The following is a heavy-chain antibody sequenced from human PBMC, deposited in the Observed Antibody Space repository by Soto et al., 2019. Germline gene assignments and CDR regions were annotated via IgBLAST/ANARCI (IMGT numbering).Heavy chain of an antibody. J-gene: IGHJ4*02. CDR1: GFTFSSYA. V-gene: IGHV3-30-3*01. Sequence: QAQLVESGGGVVQPGRSLRLSCAASGFTFSSYAMHWVRQAPGKGLEWVAVISYDGSNKYYADSVKGRFTISRDNSKNTLYLQMNSLRAEDTAVYYCARDYSIAVAGGIDYWGQGTLVTVSS. CDR3: ARDYSIAVAGGIDY. CDR2: ISYDGSNK. D-gene: IGHD6-19*01.